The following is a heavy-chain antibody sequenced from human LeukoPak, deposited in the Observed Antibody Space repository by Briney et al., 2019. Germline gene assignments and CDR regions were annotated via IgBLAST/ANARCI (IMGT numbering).Heavy chain of an antibody. CDR3: VSPVFINF. J-gene: IGHJ4*01. Sequence: GGSLRLSCAASGFPFSTLGMHWVRQAPGKGLEHVSTIGSDGDGTYYADSVKDRFIISRDNSKNAVYLQMSSLRPEDTAVYYCVSPVFINFWGQGTLVTVSS. CDR1: GFPFSTLG. CDR2: IGSDGDGT. D-gene: IGHD1-14*01. V-gene: IGHV3-64D*06.